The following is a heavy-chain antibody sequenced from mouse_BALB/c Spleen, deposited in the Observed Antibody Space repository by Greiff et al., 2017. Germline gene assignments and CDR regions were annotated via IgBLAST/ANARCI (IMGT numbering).Heavy chain of an antibody. D-gene: IGHD2-4*01. CDR3: ARRGDYDDGYYAMDY. CDR1: GFTFSSFG. J-gene: IGHJ4*01. CDR2: ISSGSSTI. V-gene: IGHV5-17*02. Sequence: EVKLVESGGGLVQPGGSRKLSCAASGFTFSSFGMHWVRQAPEKGLEWVAYISSGSSTIYYADTVKGRFTISRDNPKNTLFLQMTSLRSEDTAMYYCARRGDYDDGYYAMDYWGQGTSVTVSS.